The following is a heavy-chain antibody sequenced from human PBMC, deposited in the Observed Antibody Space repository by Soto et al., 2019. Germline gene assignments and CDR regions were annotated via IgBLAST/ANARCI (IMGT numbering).Heavy chain of an antibody. J-gene: IGHJ6*03. CDR1: GGSFSGYY. V-gene: IGHV4-34*01. CDR3: AKSPRTTSKYYYYMDV. Sequence: ETLSLTCAVYGGSFSGYYWSWIRQPPGKGLEWIGEINHSGSTNYNPSLKSRVTISVDTSKNQFSLKLSSVTAADTAVYYCAKSPRTTSKYYYYMDVWGKGTTVTVSS. CDR2: INHSGST. D-gene: IGHD1-7*01.